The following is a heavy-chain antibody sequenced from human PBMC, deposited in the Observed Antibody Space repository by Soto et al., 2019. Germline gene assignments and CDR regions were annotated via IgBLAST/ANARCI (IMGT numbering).Heavy chain of an antibody. CDR3: ARGTLVSSWYSRDWFDP. CDR2: INHSGST. J-gene: IGHJ5*02. V-gene: IGHV4-34*01. CDR1: GGSFSGYY. Sequence: SETLSLTCAVYGGSFSGYYWSWIRQPPGKGLEWIGEINHSGSTNYNPSLKSRVTISVDTFKNQFSLKLSSVTAADTAVYYCARGTLVSSWYSRDWFDPWGQGTLVTVSS. D-gene: IGHD6-13*01.